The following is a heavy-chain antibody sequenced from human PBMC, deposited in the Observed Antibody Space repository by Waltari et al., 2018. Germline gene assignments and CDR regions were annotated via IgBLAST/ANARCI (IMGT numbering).Heavy chain of an antibody. CDR3: ARAGAVRGRYYFDY. Sequence: QVQLVQSGAEVKKPGASVNVSCKASGYIFTNYYVHWVRQAPGQGLEGMGIINPSGGSTRNAQKFQGRVTMTRDTSTSTVHMEMSSLRSEDTAVYYCARAGAVRGRYYFDYWGQGSLVTVSS. J-gene: IGHJ4*02. CDR2: INPSGGST. CDR1: GYIFTNYY. V-gene: IGHV1-46*01. D-gene: IGHD3-10*01.